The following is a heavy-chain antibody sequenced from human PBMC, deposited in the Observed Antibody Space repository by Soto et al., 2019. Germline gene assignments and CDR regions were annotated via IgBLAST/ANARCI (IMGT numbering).Heavy chain of an antibody. V-gene: IGHV3-7*01. CDR1: GFTFSSYW. CDR2: IKQDGSEK. D-gene: IGHD7-27*01. J-gene: IGHJ3*02. Sequence: GGSLRLSCAASGFTFSSYWMSWVRQAPGKGLEWVANIKQDGSEKYYVDSVKGRFTISRDNAKNSLYLQMNSLRAEDTAVYYCARDRPALTLDDAFDIWGQGTMVTVSS. CDR3: ARDRPALTLDDAFDI.